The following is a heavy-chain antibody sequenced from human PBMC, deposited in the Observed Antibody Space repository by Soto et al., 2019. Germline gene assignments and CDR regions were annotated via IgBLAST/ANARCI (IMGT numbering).Heavy chain of an antibody. CDR1: GGTFSSYA. CDR3: ARVNVVATIGGFDY. J-gene: IGHJ4*02. D-gene: IGHD5-12*01. V-gene: IGHV1-69*12. Sequence: QVQLVQSGAEVKKPGSSVKVSCKASGGTFSSYAISWVRQAPGQGLEWMGGIIPIFGTANYAQKFQGRVTITADEPTSTAYMELSSLRSEDTAVYYCARVNVVATIGGFDYWGQGTLVTVSS. CDR2: IIPIFGTA.